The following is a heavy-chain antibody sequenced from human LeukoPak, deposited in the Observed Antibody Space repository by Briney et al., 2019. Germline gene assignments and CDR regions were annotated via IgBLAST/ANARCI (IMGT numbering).Heavy chain of an antibody. D-gene: IGHD3-3*01. CDR3: TGGDLYYDFWSGYYRPYYFDY. J-gene: IGHJ4*02. CDR1: GFTFGDYA. V-gene: IGHV3-49*04. Sequence: GGSLRLSCTASGFTFGDYAMSWVRQAPGKGLEWVGFIRSKAYGGTTEYAASVKGRFTISRDDSKSIAYLQMNSLKTEDTAVYYCTGGDLYYDFWSGYYRPYYFDYWGQGTLVTVSS. CDR2: IRSKAYGGTT.